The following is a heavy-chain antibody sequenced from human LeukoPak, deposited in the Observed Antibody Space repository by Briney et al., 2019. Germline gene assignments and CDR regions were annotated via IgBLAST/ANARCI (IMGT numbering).Heavy chain of an antibody. Sequence: GASVKVSCKASGYTFTSYGISWVRQAPGQGLEWMGWISANNGNTNYAQNLQGRVTMTTDTSTSKVYMELRSLRSDDTAVYYCARDGGSHPLDYWGQGTLVTVSS. V-gene: IGHV1-18*01. CDR1: GYTFTSYG. J-gene: IGHJ4*02. D-gene: IGHD1-26*01. CDR2: ISANNGNT. CDR3: ARDGGSHPLDY.